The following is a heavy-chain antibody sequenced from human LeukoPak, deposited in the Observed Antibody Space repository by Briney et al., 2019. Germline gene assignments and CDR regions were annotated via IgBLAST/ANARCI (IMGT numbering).Heavy chain of an antibody. CDR2: IYYSGST. CDR3: ARDSGSSYFDY. D-gene: IGHD6-6*01. J-gene: IGHJ4*02. CDR1: GGSISSSSYY. Sequence: SETLSLTCTVSGGSISSSSYYWGWIRQPPGKGLEWIGSIYYSGSTYYNPSLKSRVTISVDTSKNQFSLKLSSVTAADTAVYYCARDSGSSYFDYWGQGTLVTVSS. V-gene: IGHV4-39*07.